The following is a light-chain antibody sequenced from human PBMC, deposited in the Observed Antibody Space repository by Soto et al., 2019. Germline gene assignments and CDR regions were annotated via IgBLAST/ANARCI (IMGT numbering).Light chain of an antibody. CDR3: QPYGSSPPT. CDR1: QSVSSSY. V-gene: IGKV3-20*01. J-gene: IGKJ1*01. Sequence: EIVLTQSPGTLSLSPGERATLSCRASQSVSSSYLAWYQQKPGQAPRLLIYGASSRATGIPDRFSGSGSGTDFPLTISRLETEDFAVYYCQPYGSSPPTFGQGTKVEIK. CDR2: GAS.